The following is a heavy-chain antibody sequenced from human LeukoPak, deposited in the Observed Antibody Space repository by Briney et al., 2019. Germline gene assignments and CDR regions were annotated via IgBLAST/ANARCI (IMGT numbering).Heavy chain of an antibody. D-gene: IGHD3-3*01. Sequence: KPSETLSLTCTVSGYSISSGYYWGWIRQPPGKGLEWIGSIYHSGSTYYNPSLKSRVTISVDTSKNQFSLKLSSVTAADTAVYYCAREGYDFWSGYYSMYNWFDPWGQGTQVTVSS. V-gene: IGHV4-38-2*02. CDR2: IYHSGST. J-gene: IGHJ5*02. CDR3: AREGYDFWSGYYSMYNWFDP. CDR1: GYSISSGYY.